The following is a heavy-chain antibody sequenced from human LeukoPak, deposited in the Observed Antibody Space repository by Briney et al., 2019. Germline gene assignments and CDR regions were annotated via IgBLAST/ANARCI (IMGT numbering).Heavy chain of an antibody. J-gene: IGHJ6*02. Sequence: SETLSLTCTVSGGSLSSGGYYWSWIRQHPGKGLEWIGYIYYSGSTYYNPSLKSRVTISVDTSKNQFSPKLSSVTAADTAVYYCASSEATTTPPPYGMDVWGQGTTVTVSS. D-gene: IGHD5-12*01. CDR1: GGSLSSGGYY. CDR3: ASSEATTTPPPYGMDV. V-gene: IGHV4-31*03. CDR2: IYYSGST.